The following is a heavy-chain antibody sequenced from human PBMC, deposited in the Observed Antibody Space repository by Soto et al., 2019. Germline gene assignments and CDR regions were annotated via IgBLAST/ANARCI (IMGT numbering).Heavy chain of an antibody. CDR3: VSQRTSVLTQAYFDY. J-gene: IGHJ4*02. CDR1: GGSISSTFYY. D-gene: IGHD2-8*01. V-gene: IGHV4-39*01. Sequence: SETLSLTCTVSGGSISSTFYYWVWIRQPPGKGLEWIGSIYYSGSTSYNPSHNPPLKSRLTMSVDTSNNQFSLNLNSVTASDTAVYFCVSQRTSVLTQAYFDYWGPGALVTVSS. CDR2: IYYSGST.